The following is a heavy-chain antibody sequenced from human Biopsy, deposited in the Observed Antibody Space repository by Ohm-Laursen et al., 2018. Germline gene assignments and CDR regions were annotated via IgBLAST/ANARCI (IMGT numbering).Heavy chain of an antibody. CDR2: INPNNGNT. CDR1: GYSLTSHD. Sequence: ASVKVSCKASGYSLTSHDINWMRQAPGQGPEWLGWINPNNGNTGYAPQFQGRVSMTTDTSISTAYMELSGLTFEDTAVYYCVRTPTISVGGTWSRYWFFDIWGRGTLITVSS. CDR3: VRTPTISVGGTWSRYWFFDI. J-gene: IGHJ2*01. V-gene: IGHV1-8*01. D-gene: IGHD6-19*01.